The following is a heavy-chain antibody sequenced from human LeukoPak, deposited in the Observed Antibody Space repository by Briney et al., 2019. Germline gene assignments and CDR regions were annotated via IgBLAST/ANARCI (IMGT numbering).Heavy chain of an antibody. CDR3: ARRAGMTSVDY. Sequence: SENLFLTCTVSGGSIRSFFWRWLRQPAGEGLGWIGRIYTRGRTNYNPSLKSRVTMSVDTSKNQFSLKLTSATAADTAVYYCARRAGMTSVDYWGQGTLVTVST. V-gene: IGHV4-4*07. J-gene: IGHJ4*02. D-gene: IGHD2-2*01. CDR1: GGSIRSFF. CDR2: IYTRGRT.